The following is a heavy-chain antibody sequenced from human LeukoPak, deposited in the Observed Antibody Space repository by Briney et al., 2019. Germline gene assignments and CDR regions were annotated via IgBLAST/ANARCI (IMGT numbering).Heavy chain of an antibody. D-gene: IGHD2-15*01. V-gene: IGHV1-18*04. CDR2: ISAYNGNT. Sequence: GASVKVSCKASGYTFTSYGISWVRQAPGQGLEWMGWISAYNGNTNYAQKLQGRVTMTTDTSTSTAYMELRSLRSDDTAVYYCARDTYCSGGSCCQQSYYYGMDVWGKGTTVTVSS. CDR1: GYTFTSYG. CDR3: ARDTYCSGGSCCQQSYYYGMDV. J-gene: IGHJ6*04.